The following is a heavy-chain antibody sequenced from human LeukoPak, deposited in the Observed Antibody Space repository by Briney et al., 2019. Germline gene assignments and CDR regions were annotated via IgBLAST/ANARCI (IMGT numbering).Heavy chain of an antibody. D-gene: IGHD5-12*01. Sequence: AESLRLSCAASGFTFHDYGMNWVRQAPGKGLEWVSSISSSSSYIYYPYFMKGRITICRDNAKKSLYLQMNSLRGEDTAVYYCARAVLRRGYSGYDYYYFDYWGQGTVVTV. CDR1: GFTFHDYG. CDR3: ARAVLRRGYSGYDYYYFDY. J-gene: IGHJ4*02. V-gene: IGHV3-21*01. CDR2: ISSSSSYI.